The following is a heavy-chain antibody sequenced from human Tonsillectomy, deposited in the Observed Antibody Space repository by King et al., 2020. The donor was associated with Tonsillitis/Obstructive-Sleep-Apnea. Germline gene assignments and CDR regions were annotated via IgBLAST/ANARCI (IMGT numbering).Heavy chain of an antibody. Sequence: QLQESGPGLVKPSETLSLTCTVSGGSISSSSYYWGWIRQPPGKGLEWIGSIYYSGNTYYNPSLKSRVIISVDTSKNQFSLKLSSVTAADTAVYYCARRGENIMVRGVIDHYYFDYWGQGALVTVSS. V-gene: IGHV4-39*01. CDR3: ARRGENIMVRGVIDHYYFDY. CDR1: GGSISSSSYY. D-gene: IGHD3-10*01. J-gene: IGHJ4*02. CDR2: IYYSGNT.